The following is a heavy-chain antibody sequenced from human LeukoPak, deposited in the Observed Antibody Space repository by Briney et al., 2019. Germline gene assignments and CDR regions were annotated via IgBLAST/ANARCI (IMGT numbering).Heavy chain of an antibody. D-gene: IGHD3-9*01. CDR3: ARHQSFDYLSPIDS. Sequence: PSETLSLTCSVSGGSVSSSRYYWGWIRQPPGKGLEWIGSIYYTGSTCYKPSLKSRVTISVDASKNQISLKLSSVTAADTAVYFCARHQSFDYLSPIDSWGQGTLVTVSS. CDR1: GGSVSSSRYY. V-gene: IGHV4-39*01. CDR2: IYYTGST. J-gene: IGHJ4*02.